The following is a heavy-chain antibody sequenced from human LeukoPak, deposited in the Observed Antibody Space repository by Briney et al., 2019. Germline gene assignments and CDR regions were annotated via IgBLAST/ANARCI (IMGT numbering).Heavy chain of an antibody. V-gene: IGHV3-74*01. CDR2: INSDGSRT. Sequence: RGSLRLSCAASGFSFSTHWMHWVRQAPGKGLVCVAQINSDGSRTSYADSVKGRFTISRDNAKNTLYLEMISLRAEDTAVYYCGSLTVVARDHWGQGTLVTVSS. CDR3: GSLTVVARDH. D-gene: IGHD3-22*01. CDR1: GFSFSTHW. J-gene: IGHJ4*02.